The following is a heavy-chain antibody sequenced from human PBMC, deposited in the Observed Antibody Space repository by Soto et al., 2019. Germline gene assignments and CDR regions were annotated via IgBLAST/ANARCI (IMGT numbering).Heavy chain of an antibody. CDR3: AKDPASGQSSFDS. J-gene: IGHJ4*02. V-gene: IGHV3-30*18. D-gene: IGHD2-2*01. Sequence: VKLVESGGGVVQPGGSLRLSCAASGFTFNIYGMHCVRQAPDKGLERVAIISYDESNHYYADSVKGRFTISRDNSKNTLFLQINSLRADATAVYYFAKDPASGQSSFDSWGQGTLVTVSS. CDR2: ISYDESNH. CDR1: GFTFNIYG.